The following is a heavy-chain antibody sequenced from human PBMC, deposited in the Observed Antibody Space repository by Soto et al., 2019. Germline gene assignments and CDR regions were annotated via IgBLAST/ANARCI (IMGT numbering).Heavy chain of an antibody. CDR2: ISANNGNT. D-gene: IGHD6-13*01. J-gene: IGHJ5*01. CDR3: ALEAFGVHSSWFHS. V-gene: IGHV1-18*04. CDR1: GYTFTTYS. Sequence: GASVKVSCKASGYTFTTYSITWVRQAPGQGLEWMGWISANNGNTNYAQKLQGRVTMTTDTSTSTAYMELRSLRSDDTAVYYCALEAFGVHSSWFHSSGPGPLVTLS.